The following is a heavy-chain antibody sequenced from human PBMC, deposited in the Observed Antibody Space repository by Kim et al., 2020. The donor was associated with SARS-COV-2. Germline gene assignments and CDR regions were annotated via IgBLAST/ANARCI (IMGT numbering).Heavy chain of an antibody. CDR3: ARAASSWYRFDY. Sequence: YNPSLKSRVTISVDTSKNHFSLMLPSVTATDAAVYYCARAASSWYRFDYWGQGTLVTVSS. J-gene: IGHJ4*02. D-gene: IGHD6-13*01. V-gene: IGHV4-39*02.